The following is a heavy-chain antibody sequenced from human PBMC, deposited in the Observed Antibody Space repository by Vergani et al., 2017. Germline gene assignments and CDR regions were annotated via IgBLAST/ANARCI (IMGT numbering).Heavy chain of an antibody. CDR1: GGSISSYF. CDR3: TRAVGYYYESGAYYTTKNYYYYMDV. CDR2: IYYSGST. V-gene: IGHV4-59*01. J-gene: IGHJ6*03. Sequence: QVQLQESGPGLVKPSETLSLTCSVSGGSISSYFWSWIRQPPGKGLEWIGYIYYSGSTNYNPSLKSRVTISLDTSKNQFSLKLSSVTAADTAVYYCTRAVGYYYESGAYYTTKNYYYYMDVWGKGTTVTVSS. D-gene: IGHD3-22*01.